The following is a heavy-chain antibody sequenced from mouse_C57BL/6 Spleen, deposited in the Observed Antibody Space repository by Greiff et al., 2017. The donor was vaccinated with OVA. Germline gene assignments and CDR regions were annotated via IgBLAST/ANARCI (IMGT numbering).Heavy chain of an antibody. Sequence: VQGVESGAELVKPGASVKISCKASGYAFSSYWMNWVKQRPGQGLEWIGQIYPGDGDTNYNGKFKGKATLTADKSSSTAYMQLRSLTSEDSAVYFGAREDYYGSSYFDVWGTGTTVTVSS. CDR1: GYAFSSYW. J-gene: IGHJ1*03. CDR2: IYPGDGDT. V-gene: IGHV1-80*01. CDR3: AREDYYGSSYFDV. D-gene: IGHD1-1*01.